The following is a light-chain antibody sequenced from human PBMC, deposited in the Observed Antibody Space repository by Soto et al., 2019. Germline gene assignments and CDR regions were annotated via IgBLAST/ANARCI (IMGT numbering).Light chain of an antibody. CDR2: GTS. Sequence: EFAFTQSAVTLSLSPVAIATLSCSASQIVANNYLAWFQQKPGQAPRLLIYGTSIRATGIPARFSASGSGTEFTLTINSLQSEDFAVYYCQQCNDWPLTFGGGTKVDIK. V-gene: IGKV3-15*01. CDR3: QQCNDWPLT. CDR1: QIVANN. J-gene: IGKJ4*01.